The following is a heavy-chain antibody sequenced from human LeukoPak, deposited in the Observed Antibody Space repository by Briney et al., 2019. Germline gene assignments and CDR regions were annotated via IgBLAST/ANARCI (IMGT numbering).Heavy chain of an antibody. J-gene: IGHJ6*02. CDR1: GGSISGSSYY. Sequence: PSETLSLTCTVSGGSISGSSYYWGWIRQPPGKGLEWIGSIYYSGSTYYNPSLRSRVTISLYTSKNQFSLKLSSVTAADTAVYYCARLSCSSTSCYMFSHFYYYGMDVWGQGTTVTVSS. CDR3: ARLSCSSTSCYMFSHFYYYGMDV. CDR2: IYYSGST. D-gene: IGHD2-2*02. V-gene: IGHV4-39*01.